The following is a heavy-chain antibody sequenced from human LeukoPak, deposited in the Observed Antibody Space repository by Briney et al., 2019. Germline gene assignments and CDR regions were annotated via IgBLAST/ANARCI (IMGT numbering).Heavy chain of an antibody. CDR1: VDFKSTYH. CDR2: IYFRANT. J-gene: IGHJ4*02. D-gene: IGHD1-26*01. CDR3: ARDSGSSSYFDY. V-gene: IGHV4-59*01. Sequence: KPSETLSLICTVWVDFKSTYHSSCMRQPPGEGLEYIVFIYFRANTTHTPSRTGRVTISVDPSKNQFSLKLSPVTAADTAVYYCARDSGSSSYFDYWGQGTLVTVSS.